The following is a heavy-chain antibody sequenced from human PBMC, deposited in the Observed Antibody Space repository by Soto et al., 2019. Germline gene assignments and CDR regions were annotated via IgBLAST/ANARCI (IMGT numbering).Heavy chain of an antibody. CDR1: GDSISSYY. CDR2: IYYGGSI. J-gene: IGHJ4*02. V-gene: IGHV4-59*08. CDR3: ARPGLDWGSPEY. Sequence: SETLSLTCTVSGDSISSYYWTWIRQPPGKGLEWIAFIYYGGSINYNPSLKSRVAISVDTSKNQFSLNLNSVTAADTAVYYCARPGLDWGSPEYWGQGTRVTVS. D-gene: IGHD3-9*01.